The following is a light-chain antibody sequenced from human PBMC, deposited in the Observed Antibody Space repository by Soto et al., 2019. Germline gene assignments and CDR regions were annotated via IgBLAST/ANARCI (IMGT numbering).Light chain of an antibody. CDR3: QQGYSSVMYT. J-gene: IGKJ2*01. V-gene: IGKV1-39*01. CDR1: QSISNH. Sequence: DIQMTQSPSSLSASVGDRVTVTCRASQSISNHLNWYQQKPGKAPKLLFYAASSLQSGVPSRFSGSGSGTDFTLTISSLQPEEFATYYCQQGYSSVMYTFGQGTKLEIK. CDR2: AAS.